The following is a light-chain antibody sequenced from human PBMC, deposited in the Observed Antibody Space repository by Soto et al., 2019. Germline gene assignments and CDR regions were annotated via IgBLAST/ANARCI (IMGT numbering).Light chain of an antibody. CDR3: QQYDHLPLT. Sequence: DIQMTQSPSSLSASVGDRVTITCQASQDISNYLNWYQQKPGKAPKLLIYDASNLETGVPSRFSGSGSGTYCTFPISRLQPEAIATYYCQQYDHLPLTFGGGTMVEIK. V-gene: IGKV1-33*01. CDR2: DAS. CDR1: QDISNY. J-gene: IGKJ4*01.